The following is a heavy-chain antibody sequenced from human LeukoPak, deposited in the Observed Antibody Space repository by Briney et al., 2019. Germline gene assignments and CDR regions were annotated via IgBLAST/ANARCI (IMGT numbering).Heavy chain of an antibody. CDR3: WRAADH. D-gene: IGHD3-3*01. V-gene: IGHV4-39*01. CDR2: LYSNGNT. J-gene: IGHJ4*02. CDR1: GGSIRGGGYY. Sequence: SETLSLTCSFSGGSIRGGGYYWGWVRQPPGKGLEWIASLYSNGNTFYNPSLKSRVTISEESSKSQFSLKLRTVTAADTAVYFSWRAADHWGQGILVTVSS.